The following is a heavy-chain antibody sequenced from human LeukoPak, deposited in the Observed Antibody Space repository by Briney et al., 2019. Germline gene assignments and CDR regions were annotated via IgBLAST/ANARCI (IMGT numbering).Heavy chain of an antibody. J-gene: IGHJ4*02. D-gene: IGHD3-10*01. CDR1: GFTFSAYS. Sequence: PGGSLRLSCAASGFTFSAYSMNWVRQAPGKGLEWVSFISSTSSYIYYADLVKGRFTISRDNAKNSLDLQMNSLRVEDTGIYYCVKVAKYYYGSETYYFFEHWGQGTPVTASS. V-gene: IGHV3-21*01. CDR3: VKVAKYYYGSETYYFFEH. CDR2: ISSTSSYI.